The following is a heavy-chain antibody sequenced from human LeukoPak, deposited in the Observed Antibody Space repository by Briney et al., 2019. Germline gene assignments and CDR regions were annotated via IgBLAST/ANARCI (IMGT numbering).Heavy chain of an antibody. CDR1: GGTFSSYA. Sequence: ASVKVSCKASGGTFSSYAISWVRQAPGQGLEWTGGIIPIFGTANYAQKFQGRVTITADESTSTAYMELSSLRSEDTAVYYCARVPVDTAMVDWGQGTLVTVSS. V-gene: IGHV1-69*01. J-gene: IGHJ4*02. CDR3: ARVPVDTAMVD. CDR2: IIPIFGTA. D-gene: IGHD5-18*01.